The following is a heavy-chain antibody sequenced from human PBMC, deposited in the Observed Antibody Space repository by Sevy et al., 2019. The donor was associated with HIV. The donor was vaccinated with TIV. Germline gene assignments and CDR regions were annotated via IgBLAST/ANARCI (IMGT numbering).Heavy chain of an antibody. CDR3: ARPHSSILSWGFDS. D-gene: IGHD6-19*01. CDR1: GGFIVSVDY. CDR2: IYGGGST. V-gene: IGHV3-53*01. Sequence: GGSLRLSCAVSGGFIVSVDYMSWVRQAPGKGLEWVSIIYGGGSTKYADSVKGRFTMSRDNSKNRVYLQMNSLRAEDTAVYYCARPHSSILSWGFDSWGHGTMVTVSS. J-gene: IGHJ3*02.